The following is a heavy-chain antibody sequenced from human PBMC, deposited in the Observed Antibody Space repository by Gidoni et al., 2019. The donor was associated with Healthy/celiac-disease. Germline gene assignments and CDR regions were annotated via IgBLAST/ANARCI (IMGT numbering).Heavy chain of an antibody. CDR3: ARSLLVPAAMD. D-gene: IGHD2-2*01. Sequence: EVQLVQSGAEVKKPGESLRISCKGSGYSFTIYWIRWVRQMPGKGLEWLGRIYPSDSYTNYSPSFQGHVTISADKAISNAYLQWSSLKASDTAMYYCARSLLVPAAMDWGQGTLVTVSS. J-gene: IGHJ4*02. CDR1: GYSFTIYW. CDR2: IYPSDSYT. V-gene: IGHV5-10-1*03.